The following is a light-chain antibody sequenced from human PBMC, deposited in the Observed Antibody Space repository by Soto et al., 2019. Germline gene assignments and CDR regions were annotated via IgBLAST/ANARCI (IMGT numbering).Light chain of an antibody. CDR2: KNN. CDR3: ATWDDSLNDYV. J-gene: IGLJ1*01. CDR1: NSNIGSND. Sequence: QSVLTQPPSASGTPGQRVTISCSGSNSNIGSNDVDWYQQLPGTAPKLVMYKNNQRPSGVPDRFSGSKSGTSASLAITGLRSDAEADYYCATWDDSLNDYVFGTGTKLTVL. V-gene: IGLV1-47*01.